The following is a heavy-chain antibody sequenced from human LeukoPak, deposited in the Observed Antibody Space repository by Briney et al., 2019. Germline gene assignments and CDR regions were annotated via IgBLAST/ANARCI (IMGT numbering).Heavy chain of an antibody. D-gene: IGHD3-10*01. V-gene: IGHV1-69*13. CDR1: GGTFSSYA. J-gene: IGHJ3*02. Sequence: SVKVSCKASGGTFSSYAISWVRQAPGQGLEWMGGIIPIFGTANYAQKFQGRVTITADESTSTAYMELSSLRSEDTAVYYCARGAYGSGTYYHDAFDIWGQGTMVTVSS. CDR3: ARGAYGSGTYYHDAFDI. CDR2: IIPIFGTA.